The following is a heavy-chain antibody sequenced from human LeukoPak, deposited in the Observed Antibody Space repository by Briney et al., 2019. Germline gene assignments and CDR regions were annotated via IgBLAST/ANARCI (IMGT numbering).Heavy chain of an antibody. D-gene: IGHD3-10*01. CDR1: GFTFSSYS. CDR2: ITRSSNYL. V-gene: IGHV3-21*01. Sequence: PGGSLRLSCAASGFTFSSYSMIWVRRAPGKGLEWVASITRSSNYLYYADSLKGRFTISRDNAKNSLYLQMNSLRAEDTAVYYCARNRITMVRGVVESFDPWGQGTLVTVSS. J-gene: IGHJ5*02. CDR3: ARNRITMVRGVVESFDP.